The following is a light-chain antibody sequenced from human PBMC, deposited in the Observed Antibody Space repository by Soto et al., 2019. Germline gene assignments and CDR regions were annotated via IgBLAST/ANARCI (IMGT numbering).Light chain of an antibody. Sequence: DIVLTQSPDTLSLSPGERATLSCRASQSVSSNYLAWYQQKPGQAPRLLIYGASTRATGIPDRFSGSGSGTDFTLTISRLEPEDFATYYCQQSYSSPLTFGGGTNVEI. CDR1: QSVSSNY. CDR3: QQSYSSPLT. V-gene: IGKV3D-20*02. J-gene: IGKJ4*01. CDR2: GAS.